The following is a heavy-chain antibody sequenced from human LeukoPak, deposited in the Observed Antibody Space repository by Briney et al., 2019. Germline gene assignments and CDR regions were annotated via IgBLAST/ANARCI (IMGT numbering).Heavy chain of an antibody. D-gene: IGHD2-2*01. Sequence: GASVKVSCKASGYTFTGYYMHWVRQAPGQGLEWMGIINPSGGSTSYAQKFQGRVTMTRDTSTSTVYMELSSLRSEDTAVYYCAWDCSSTSCPNARGAFDIWGQGTMVTVSS. CDR1: GYTFTGYY. J-gene: IGHJ3*02. V-gene: IGHV1-46*01. CDR3: AWDCSSTSCPNARGAFDI. CDR2: INPSGGST.